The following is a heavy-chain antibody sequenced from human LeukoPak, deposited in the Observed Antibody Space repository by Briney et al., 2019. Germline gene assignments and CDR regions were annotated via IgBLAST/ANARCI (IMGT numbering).Heavy chain of an antibody. J-gene: IGHJ4*02. V-gene: IGHV3-23*01. CDR1: GFTFSSYA. CDR2: ISGSGGNT. Sequence: PGGSLRLSCAASGFTFSSYAMNWVRQAPGKGLEWVSAISGSGGNTYYADSVKGRFTISRDNSKNTLYLQMNGLRAEDTAVYYCAKGSDYDYVWGSYRYTGEYYFDYWGQGTLVTVSS. CDR3: AKGSDYDYVWGSYRYTGEYYFDY. D-gene: IGHD3-16*02.